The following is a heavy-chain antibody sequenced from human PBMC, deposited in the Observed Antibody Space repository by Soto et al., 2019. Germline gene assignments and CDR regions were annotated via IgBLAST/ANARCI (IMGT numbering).Heavy chain of an antibody. CDR3: ARESDPAKAFDI. Sequence: EVQVVESGGGLVKPGGSLRLSCAASGFSFSSYSLNWFRQAPGKGLEWVSSISGTSTDIYYTDLVKGRFTISRDNVKNSLYLQMHSLRAEDTAVYYCARESDPAKAFDIWGQGTMVTVSS. J-gene: IGHJ3*02. CDR2: ISGTSTDI. V-gene: IGHV3-21*01. CDR1: GFSFSSYS.